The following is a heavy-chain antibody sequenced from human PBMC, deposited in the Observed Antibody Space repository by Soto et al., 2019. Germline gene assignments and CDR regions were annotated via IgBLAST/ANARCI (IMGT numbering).Heavy chain of an antibody. CDR3: AKDFSGYDFDY. CDR1: GFTFSSYG. CDR2: ISYDGSNK. D-gene: IGHD5-12*01. V-gene: IGHV3-30*18. Sequence: QVQLVESGGGVVQPGRSLRLFCAASGFTFSSYGMHWVRQAPGKGLEWVAVISYDGSNKYYADSVKGRFTISRDNSKNTLYLQMNSLRAEDTAVYYCAKDFSGYDFDYWGQGTLVTVSS. J-gene: IGHJ4*02.